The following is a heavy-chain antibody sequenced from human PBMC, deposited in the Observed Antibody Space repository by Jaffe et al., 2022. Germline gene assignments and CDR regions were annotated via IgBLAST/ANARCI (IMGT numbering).Heavy chain of an antibody. Sequence: QVQLVQSGAEVKKPGASVKVSCKASGYTFTGYYMHWVRQAPGQGLEWMGWINPNSGGTNYAQKFQGRVTMTRDTSISTAYMELSRLRSDDTAVYYCARDPASIQLWQDQRNAFDIWGQGTMVTVSS. J-gene: IGHJ3*02. D-gene: IGHD5-18*01. CDR3: ARDPASIQLWQDQRNAFDI. CDR1: GYTFTGYY. V-gene: IGHV1-2*02. CDR2: INPNSGGT.